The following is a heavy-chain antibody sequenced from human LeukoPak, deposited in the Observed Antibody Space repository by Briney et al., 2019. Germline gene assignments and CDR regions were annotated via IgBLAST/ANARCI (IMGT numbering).Heavy chain of an antibody. D-gene: IGHD6-19*01. CDR3: TSPQADSGATYFRH. CDR2: IRSKANSYAT. J-gene: IGHJ1*01. CDR1: GFTFSGST. Sequence: GGSLKLSCAASGFTFSGSTIHWVRQASGKGLEWIGRIRSKANSYATAYAASVKGRFTISRDDAKNTAYLQMDSLKTEDTAVYYCTSPQADSGATYFRHWGQGTLVTVSS. V-gene: IGHV3-73*01.